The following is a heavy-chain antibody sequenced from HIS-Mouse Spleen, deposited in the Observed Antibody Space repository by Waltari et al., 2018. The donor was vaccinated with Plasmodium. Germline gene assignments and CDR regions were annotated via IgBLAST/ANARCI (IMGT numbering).Heavy chain of an antibody. CDR2: IKQAGSEK. V-gene: IGHV3-7*01. CDR1: GFTFSSYG. J-gene: IGHJ2*01. Sequence: EVQLVESGGGLVQPGGSLRLSCAASGFTFSSYGMSLVRQAPGKGLEWVANIKQAGSEKYYVDSVKGRFTISRDNAKNSLYLQMNSLRAEDTAVYYCASSWYWYFDLWGRGTLVTVSS. CDR3: ASSWYWYFDL. D-gene: IGHD6-13*01.